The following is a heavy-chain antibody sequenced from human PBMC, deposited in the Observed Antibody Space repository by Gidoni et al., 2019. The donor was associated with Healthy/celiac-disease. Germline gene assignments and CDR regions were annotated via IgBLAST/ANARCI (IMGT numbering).Heavy chain of an antibody. J-gene: IGHJ4*02. D-gene: IGHD3-16*02. V-gene: IGHV3-21*01. CDR2: ISSSSSYI. CDR3: ARGPYDYVWGGYRIDY. CDR1: GFTFSSYS. Sequence: EVQLVESGGGLVKPGGSLRLSCAASGFTFSSYSMNWVRQAPGKGLEWVSSISSSSSYIYYADSVKGRFTISRDNAKNSLYLQMTSLRAEDTAVYYCARGPYDYVWGGYRIDYWGQGTLVTVSS.